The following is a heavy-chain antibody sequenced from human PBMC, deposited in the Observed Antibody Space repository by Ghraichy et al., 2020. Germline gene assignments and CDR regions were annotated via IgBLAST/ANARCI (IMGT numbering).Heavy chain of an antibody. CDR3: ARGTQAARLSFDY. CDR2: IYSDGST. Sequence: GGSLRLSCAASGFTVSTNYMSWVRQAPGKGLEWVSVIYSDGSTYYADSVKGRFSISRDNSKNTLYLQMNSLRAEDTAVYYCARGTQAARLSFDYWGQGTLVTVSS. CDR1: GFTVSTNY. D-gene: IGHD6-6*01. J-gene: IGHJ4*02. V-gene: IGHV3-53*01.